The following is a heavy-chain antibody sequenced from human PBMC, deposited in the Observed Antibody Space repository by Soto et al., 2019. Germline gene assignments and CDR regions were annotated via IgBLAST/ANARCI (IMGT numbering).Heavy chain of an antibody. J-gene: IGHJ4*02. CDR1: GYIFTNYY. CDR3: ARDLAAAAY. V-gene: IGHV1-46*01. Sequence: QVQLVQSGAEVMKPGASVKVSCKASGYIFTNYYIHWVRQAPGQGLEWMAIINPLPTSGSTNYAQKFQDRVTVSRDTSTSTVYLELSSLRSDDTAVYYSARDLAAAAYWGQGTLVTVSS. CDR2: INPLPTSGST. D-gene: IGHD6-13*01.